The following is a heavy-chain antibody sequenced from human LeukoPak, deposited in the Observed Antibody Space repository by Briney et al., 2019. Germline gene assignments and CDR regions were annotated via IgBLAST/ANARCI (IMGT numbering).Heavy chain of an antibody. V-gene: IGHV3-21*01. J-gene: IGHJ4*02. Sequence: PGGSLRLSCAASGFTFSSYSMNWVRQAPGKGLEWVSSISSSSSYIYYADSVKGRFTISRDNAKNSLYLQRNSLRAEDTAVYYCARDVTYYYDSSGQPDYWGQGTLVTVSS. CDR1: GFTFSSYS. CDR2: ISSSSSYI. D-gene: IGHD3-22*01. CDR3: ARDVTYYYDSSGQPDY.